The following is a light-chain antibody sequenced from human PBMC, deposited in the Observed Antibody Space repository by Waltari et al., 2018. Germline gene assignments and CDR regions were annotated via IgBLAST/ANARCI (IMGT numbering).Light chain of an antibody. V-gene: IGKV3-20*01. J-gene: IGKJ5*01. CDR1: QIVSSTY. CDR3: QQYGDSPIT. Sequence: EIVLTQFPGTLSLSPGDRATISCRASQIVSSTYLAWYQQKPGQAPRLLIFGASSRATGIPDRFSGSGSGTDFTLTISRLEPEDFAVYYCQQYGDSPITFGQGTRLEIK. CDR2: GAS.